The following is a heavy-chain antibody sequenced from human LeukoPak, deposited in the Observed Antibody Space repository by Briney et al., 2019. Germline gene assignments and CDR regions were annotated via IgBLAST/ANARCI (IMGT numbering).Heavy chain of an antibody. D-gene: IGHD2-2*01. CDR1: GYTFTSYG. J-gene: IGHJ4*02. Sequence: ASVKVSCKASGYTFTSYGISWVRQAPGQRLEWMGWINAGNGNTKYSQKFQGRVTITRDTSASTAYMELSSLRSEDTAVYYCARDSRGGDIVVVPAASGFDYWGQGTLVTVSS. CDR2: INAGNGNT. V-gene: IGHV1-3*01. CDR3: ARDSRGGDIVVVPAASGFDY.